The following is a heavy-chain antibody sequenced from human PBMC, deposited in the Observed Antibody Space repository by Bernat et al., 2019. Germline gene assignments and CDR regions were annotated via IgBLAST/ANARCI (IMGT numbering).Heavy chain of an antibody. V-gene: IGHV5-10-1*03. Sequence: EVQLVQSGAEVKKPGESLRISCKGSGYSFTSYWISWVRQMPGKGLEWMGRIDPSYSYTNYSPSFQGHVTISADKSISTAYLQWSSLKASDTDMYYCASALDSSGWYGDYYYYGMDVWGQGTTVTVSS. J-gene: IGHJ6*01. CDR2: IDPSYSYT. CDR1: GYSFTSYW. CDR3: ASALDSSGWYGDYYYYGMDV. D-gene: IGHD6-19*01.